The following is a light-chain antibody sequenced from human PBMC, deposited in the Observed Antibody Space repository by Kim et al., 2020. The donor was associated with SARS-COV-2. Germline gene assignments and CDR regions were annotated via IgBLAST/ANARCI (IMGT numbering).Light chain of an antibody. CDR1: RPNTGACDE. V-gene: IGLV1-40*01. Sequence: TSGTGSRPNTGACDEDPWFRPLPGTAPKLLISANNNRPSGVPDRFAGSKAGTSASLAITGLQAEDEADYYCQSYDSSLRGYVFGTGAKVTVL. CDR3: QSYDSSLRGYV. CDR2: ANN. J-gene: IGLJ1*01.